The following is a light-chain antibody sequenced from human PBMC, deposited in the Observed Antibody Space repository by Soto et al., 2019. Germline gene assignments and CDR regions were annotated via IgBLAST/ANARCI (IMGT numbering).Light chain of an antibody. Sequence: DIVMTQSPDSLAVSLGERATINCKSSQSVLYSSNNKDYLAWYQQKPGQPPKLLIYWASTRESGVPDRFSGSGSGKDFTLTISSLQAEDVAVYYCQQYYSAPPLTFGGGTKVELK. CDR1: QSVLYSSNNKDY. J-gene: IGKJ4*01. CDR3: QQYYSAPPLT. V-gene: IGKV4-1*01. CDR2: WAS.